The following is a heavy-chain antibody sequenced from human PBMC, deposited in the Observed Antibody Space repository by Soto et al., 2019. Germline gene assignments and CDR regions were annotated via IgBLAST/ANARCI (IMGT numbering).Heavy chain of an antibody. CDR1: GYSFTSYW. CDR2: IDPSDSYT. V-gene: IGHV5-10-1*01. J-gene: IGHJ6*02. D-gene: IGHD6-6*01. CDR3: ARRGGGRSSSYYYYYYGMDV. Sequence: ESLKISCKGSGYSFTSYWISWVRQMPGKGLEWMGRIDPSDSYTNYSPSFQGHVTISADKSISTAYLQWSSLKASDTAMYYCARRGGGRSSSYYYYYYGMDVWGQGTTVTVSS.